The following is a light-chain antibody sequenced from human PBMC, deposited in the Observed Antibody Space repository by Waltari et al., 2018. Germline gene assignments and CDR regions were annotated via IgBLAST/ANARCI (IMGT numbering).Light chain of an antibody. CDR2: GAS. V-gene: IGKV3-20*01. CDR1: QSVSSGY. CDR3: QQYGRSWNT. J-gene: IGKJ2*01. Sequence: DIVLTQYPGTLSLSPGVRATLSCRASQSVSSGYLAWYQQKPGQAPRLRIHGASSRATGIPDRFSGSGSGTDFTLTISRLEPEDFAVYYCQQYGRSWNTFGQGTKLEIK.